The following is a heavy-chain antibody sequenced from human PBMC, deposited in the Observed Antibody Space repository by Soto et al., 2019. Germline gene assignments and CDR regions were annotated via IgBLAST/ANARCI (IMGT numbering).Heavy chain of an antibody. V-gene: IGHV2-70*11. CDR3: ARIGPSGDMVRGVDAFDI. CDR1: GFSLSTSGMC. D-gene: IGHD3-10*01. CDR2: IDWDDDK. J-gene: IGHJ3*02. Sequence: ETGATLVKPTQTLTLTCTFSGFSLSTSGMCVSWIRQPPGKALEWLARIDWDDDKYYSTSLKTRLTISKDTSKNQVVLTMTNMDPVDTATYYCARIGPSGDMVRGVDAFDIWGQGTMVTVSS.